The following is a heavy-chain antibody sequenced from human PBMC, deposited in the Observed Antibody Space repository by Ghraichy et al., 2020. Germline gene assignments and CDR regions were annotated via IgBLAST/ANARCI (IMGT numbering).Heavy chain of an antibody. CDR2: IYWNDVK. Sequence: SGPTLVKPTQTLTLTCTFSGFSLKTSGVGVGWIRQPPGEALEWLALIYWNDVKRFNTSLKSGITITKDASRNRVVLTMPNINPVDTGTYYCARGQRLYDATGFYPIIDYWGQGTLITVSA. CDR1: GFSLKTSGVG. J-gene: IGHJ4*02. CDR3: ARGQRLYDATGFYPIIDY. V-gene: IGHV2-5*01. D-gene: IGHD3-22*01.